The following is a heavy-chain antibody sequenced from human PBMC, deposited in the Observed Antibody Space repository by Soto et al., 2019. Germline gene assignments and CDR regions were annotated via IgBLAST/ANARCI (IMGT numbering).Heavy chain of an antibody. CDR1: GDSA. D-gene: IGHD3-16*01. V-gene: IGHV3-49*03. CDR3: TRDMHNLYGYNGFAP. Sequence: GDSAMSCFSKNTGKGLEWLGFIRSKAYGGTTEYAASVKGRFTISRDDSKSIAYLQMNSLKTEDTAVYYFTRDMHNLYGYNGFAPRGHGTPVPVSP. J-gene: IGHJ5*02. CDR2: IRSKAYGGTT.